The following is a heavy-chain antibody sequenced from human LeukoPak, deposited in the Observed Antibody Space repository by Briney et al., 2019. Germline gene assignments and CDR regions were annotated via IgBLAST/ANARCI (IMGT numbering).Heavy chain of an antibody. Sequence: SETLSLTCTVSGGSMSLYYWSWIRQPAGKGLEWIGRTYISGGTNYNPSLKSRVTMSVDTSKNQFSLKLTSVTAADTAVYYCARDIGDIDDYWGKGSLVTVSS. CDR2: TYISGGT. J-gene: IGHJ4*02. CDR1: GGSMSLYY. CDR3: ARDIGDIDDY. D-gene: IGHD5-12*01. V-gene: IGHV4-4*07.